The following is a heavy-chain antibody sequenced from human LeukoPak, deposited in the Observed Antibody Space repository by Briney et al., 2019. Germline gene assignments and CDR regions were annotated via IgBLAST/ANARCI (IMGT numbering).Heavy chain of an antibody. V-gene: IGHV3-23*01. CDR3: AKWGDFDVLTGYYVPDF. CDR2: ITGSGGNT. J-gene: IGHJ4*02. CDR1: GFTFSNYA. D-gene: IGHD3-9*01. Sequence: GGSLRLSCATSGFTFSNYAMSWVRQAPGKGLEWVSAITGSGGNTYYADSVKGRFTISRDNSKNTLYLQMNSLRDEDTAVYYCAKWGDFDVLTGYYVPDFWGQGTLVTVSS.